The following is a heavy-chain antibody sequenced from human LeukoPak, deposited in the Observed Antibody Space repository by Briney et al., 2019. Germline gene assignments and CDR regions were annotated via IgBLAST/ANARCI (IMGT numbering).Heavy chain of an antibody. CDR3: AKDMGAGKGYSYGYYFDY. CDR2: IRSKAYGGTT. D-gene: IGHD5-18*01. V-gene: IGHV3-49*03. CDR1: GFTFGDYA. J-gene: IGHJ4*02. Sequence: GGSLRLSCTASGFTFGDYAMSWFRQAPGKGLEWVGFIRSKAYGGTTEYAASVKGRFTISRDDSKSIAYLQMNSLKTEDTAVYYCAKDMGAGKGYSYGYYFDYWGQGTLVTVSS.